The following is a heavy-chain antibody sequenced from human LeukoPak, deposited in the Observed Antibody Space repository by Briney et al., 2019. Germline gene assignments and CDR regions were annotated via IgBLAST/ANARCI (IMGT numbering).Heavy chain of an antibody. D-gene: IGHD6-19*01. Sequence: PGGSLRLSCAASGFTFSDYYMSWIRQAPGKGLEWVSYISSSSSYTNYADSVKGRFTISRDNVKNSLYLQMNSLRAEDTAVYYCAKGSSSGWYGEGAFDIWGQGTMVTVSS. CDR2: ISSSSSYT. CDR1: GFTFSDYY. J-gene: IGHJ3*02. V-gene: IGHV3-11*06. CDR3: AKGSSSGWYGEGAFDI.